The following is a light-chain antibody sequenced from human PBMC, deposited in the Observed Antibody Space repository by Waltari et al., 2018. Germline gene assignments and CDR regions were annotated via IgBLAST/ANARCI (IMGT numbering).Light chain of an antibody. CDR2: GAS. CDR3: LHCGGSPPYT. Sequence: EIVLTQSPGPLSLSSGERASLSCRASQSVSSSYLAWYQQKPGQAPRLLIYGASTRATDIADRFSGSGSGTDFTLTISRLEPEDFAVYYCLHCGGSPPYTFGQGTKLEI. V-gene: IGKV3-20*01. J-gene: IGKJ2*01. CDR1: QSVSSSY.